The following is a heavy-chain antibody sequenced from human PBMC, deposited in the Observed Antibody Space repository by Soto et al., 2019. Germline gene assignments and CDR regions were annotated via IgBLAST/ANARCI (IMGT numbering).Heavy chain of an antibody. Sequence: ASVKVSCKASGYTFTGYYMHWVRQAPGQGLEWMGWINPNSGGTNYAQKFQGRVTMTRDTSISTAYMELSRLRSDDTAVYYCASDMVVAATDNCCETWGQGTLVTVSS. D-gene: IGHD2-15*01. V-gene: IGHV1-2*02. CDR3: ASDMVVAATDNCCET. J-gene: IGHJ5*02. CDR1: GYTFTGYY. CDR2: INPNSGGT.